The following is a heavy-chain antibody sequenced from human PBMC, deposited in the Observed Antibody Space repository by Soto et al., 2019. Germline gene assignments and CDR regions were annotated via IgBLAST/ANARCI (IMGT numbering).Heavy chain of an antibody. CDR1: GFTFSDYY. CDR2: ISSSSSYT. V-gene: IGHV3-11*06. D-gene: IGHD3-22*01. CDR3: ARIYDSSGYYSLGFDP. J-gene: IGHJ5*02. Sequence: GGSLRLSCAASGFTFSDYYMSWIRQAPGKGLEWVSYISSSSSYTNYADSVKGRFTISRDNAKNSLYLQMNSLRAEDTAVYYCARIYDSSGYYSLGFDPWGQGTLVTVSS.